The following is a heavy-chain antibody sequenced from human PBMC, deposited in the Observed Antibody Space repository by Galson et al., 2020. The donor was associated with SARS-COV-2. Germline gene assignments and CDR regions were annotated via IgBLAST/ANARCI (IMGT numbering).Heavy chain of an antibody. CDR2: IHYSGTT. D-gene: IGHD3-22*01. V-gene: IGHV4-30-4*01. Sequence: ASETLSLTCTVSGGSINTGDFYWTWIRQSPGKGLEWIGYIHYSGTTSYNPSLQSRIAMSVDTSKNQFSLKLRSVTAADTAVYFCASYYYRTIKYIEDWGQGTLVTVSS. CDR1: GGSINTGDFY. J-gene: IGHJ1*01. CDR3: ASYYYRTIKYIED.